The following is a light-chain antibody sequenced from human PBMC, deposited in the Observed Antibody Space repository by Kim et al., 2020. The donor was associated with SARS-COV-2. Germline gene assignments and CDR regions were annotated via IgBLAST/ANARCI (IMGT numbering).Light chain of an antibody. V-gene: IGKV1-5*01. CDR3: RQYKSYSPWT. J-gene: IGKJ1*01. Sequence: SVGDRVTITCRASQSISSWLAWYQQKPGKAPWLLVYDASSLQSGVPSRFSGSGSGTEFTLTISSMQPDDFATYYCRQYKSYSPWTFGQGTKV. CDR1: QSISSW. CDR2: DAS.